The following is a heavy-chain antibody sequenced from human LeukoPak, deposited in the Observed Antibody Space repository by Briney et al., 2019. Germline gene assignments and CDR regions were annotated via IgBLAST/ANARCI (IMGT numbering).Heavy chain of an antibody. Sequence: GGSLRLSCAASGFTFSSYDMSWVRQAPGKGLEWVSAISGSGGSTYYADSVKGRFTISRDNSKNTLYLQMNSLRAEDTAVYHCAKDGYCSGGSCYLPYYFDYWGQGTLVTVSS. J-gene: IGHJ4*02. D-gene: IGHD2-15*01. CDR2: ISGSGGST. V-gene: IGHV3-23*01. CDR1: GFTFSSYD. CDR3: AKDGYCSGGSCYLPYYFDY.